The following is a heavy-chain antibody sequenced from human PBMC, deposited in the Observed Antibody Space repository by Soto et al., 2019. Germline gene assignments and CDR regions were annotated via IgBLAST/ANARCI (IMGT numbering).Heavy chain of an antibody. CDR2: VWYDGTNK. D-gene: IGHD3-10*01. CDR1: GFTFRNFG. CDR3: ARDGDVEGGPPPKDYAMDV. Sequence: QVRLVESGGGVVQPGRSLRLSCAASGFTFRNFGFHWVRQAPGKGLEWVALVWYDGTNKYYAESLKGRVSISRDNSKDTLCLEMKSLRAEDTAVYYCARDGDVEGGPPPKDYAMDVWGQGTTVTVSS. J-gene: IGHJ6*02. V-gene: IGHV3-33*08.